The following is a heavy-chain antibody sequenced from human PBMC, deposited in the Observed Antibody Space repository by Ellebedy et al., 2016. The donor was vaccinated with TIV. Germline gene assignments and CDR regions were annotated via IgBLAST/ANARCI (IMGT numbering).Heavy chain of an antibody. V-gene: IGHV3-33*08. Sequence: GGSLRLSCAASGFTLSSYWMSWVRQAPGKGLEWVAVIWYDGSNKYYADSVKGRFTISRDNSKNTLYLQMNSLRAEDTAVYYCAREMVYAISYYFDYWGQGTLVTVSS. J-gene: IGHJ4*02. CDR3: AREMVYAISYYFDY. CDR2: IWYDGSNK. D-gene: IGHD2-8*01. CDR1: GFTLSSYW.